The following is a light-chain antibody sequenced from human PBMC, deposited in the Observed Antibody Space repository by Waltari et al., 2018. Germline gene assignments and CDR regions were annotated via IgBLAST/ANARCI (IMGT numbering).Light chain of an antibody. V-gene: IGKV2D-29*02. Sequence: DIVLTQTPLSLSVTPGPPAPLSRKPSQSLLHSDGNTYLYWYLQKPGQSPQLLIYEVSNRCSGVPDRCSGSGSGTDFTLKISRVEAEDVGVYYCMQGVRVPSTFGQGTRLEIK. CDR2: EVS. CDR3: MQGVRVPST. J-gene: IGKJ5*01. CDR1: QSLLHSDGNTY.